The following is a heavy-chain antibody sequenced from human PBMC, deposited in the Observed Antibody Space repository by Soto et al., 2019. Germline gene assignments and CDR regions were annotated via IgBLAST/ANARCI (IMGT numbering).Heavy chain of an antibody. CDR1: GFTLSRNW. V-gene: IGHV3-74*01. CDR3: ARFGTYYDSSGFAY. CDR2: INSDGTST. Sequence: GGSLRLSCAASGFTLSRNWMHWVRQGPGKGLEWVSRINSDGTSTTYADSVKGRFTISRDNAKNTLYLQMNSLRAEDTAVYYCARFGTYYDSSGFAYWGQGTLVTVSS. D-gene: IGHD3-22*01. J-gene: IGHJ4*02.